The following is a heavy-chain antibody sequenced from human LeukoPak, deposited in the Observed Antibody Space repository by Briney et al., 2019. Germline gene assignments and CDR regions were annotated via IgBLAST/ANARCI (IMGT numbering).Heavy chain of an antibody. CDR2: IYYSGST. CDR3: ARWYYYDSSGYREDYYYYYMDV. D-gene: IGHD3-22*01. V-gene: IGHV4-39*07. CDR1: GGSISSSSYY. J-gene: IGHJ6*03. Sequence: SETLSLTCTVSGGSISSSSYYWGWIRQPPGKGLEWIGSIYYSGSTYHNPSLKSRVTISVDTSKNQFSLKLSSVTAADTAVYYCARWYYYDSSGYREDYYYYYMDVWGKGTTVTISS.